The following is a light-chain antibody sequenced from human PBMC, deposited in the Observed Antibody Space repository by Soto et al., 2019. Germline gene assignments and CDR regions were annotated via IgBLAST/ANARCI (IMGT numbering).Light chain of an antibody. J-gene: IGLJ1*01. V-gene: IGLV2-14*01. CDR2: EVN. Sequence: QSVLTQPASVSGSPGQSITISCAGTSSDVGGYNRVSWYQQLPGKAPKLMIFEVNNRPSGVSNRFSGSKSGNTASLTISGLQTDDEGDYYCYSFTGSSTPYVFGTGTKVTVL. CDR3: YSFTGSSTPYV. CDR1: SSDVGGYNR.